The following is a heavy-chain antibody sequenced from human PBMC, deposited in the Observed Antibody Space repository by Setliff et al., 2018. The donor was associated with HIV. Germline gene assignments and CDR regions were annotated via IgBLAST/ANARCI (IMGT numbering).Heavy chain of an antibody. Sequence: ASVKVSCKASGYTFSAYYIHWVRQAPGQGLEWMGWINPLSGGANYGKNFQGRVTMTWDTSISAATMELTRVHSDDTAVYFCARGGRFWGQYGVDYWGQGTLVTVSS. CDR1: GYTFSAYY. D-gene: IGHD3-16*01. V-gene: IGHV1-2*02. CDR3: ARGGRFWGQYGVDY. CDR2: INPLSGGA. J-gene: IGHJ4*02.